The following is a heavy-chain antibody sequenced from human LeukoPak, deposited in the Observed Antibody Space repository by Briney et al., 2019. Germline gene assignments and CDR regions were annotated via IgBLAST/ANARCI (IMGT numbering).Heavy chain of an antibody. J-gene: IGHJ4*01. CDR1: GASINNNF. D-gene: IGHD3-22*01. Sequence: SETLSLTCTVSGASINNNFWTWIRQPPGKGLEWIGYIYSSGSANYNPSLKSRVVISGDTSKNQISLNLTSVTAADTAVYFCARHRDYYDTWGHGTLVTVSS. V-gene: IGHV4-59*08. CDR2: IYSSGSA. CDR3: ARHRDYYDT.